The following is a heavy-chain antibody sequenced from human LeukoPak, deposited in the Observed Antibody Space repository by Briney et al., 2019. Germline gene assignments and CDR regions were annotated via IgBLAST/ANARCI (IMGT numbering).Heavy chain of an antibody. CDR3: AKKGSSWSYMDV. J-gene: IGHJ6*03. CDR1: GFTFSSYG. D-gene: IGHD6-13*01. Sequence: QSGGSLRLSCAASGFTFSSYGMHWVRQAPGKGLEWVAFIRYDGSNKYYADSVKGRFTISRDNSKNTLYLQMNSLRAEDTAVYYCAKKGSSWSYMDVWGKGTTVTVSS. CDR2: IRYDGSNK. V-gene: IGHV3-30*02.